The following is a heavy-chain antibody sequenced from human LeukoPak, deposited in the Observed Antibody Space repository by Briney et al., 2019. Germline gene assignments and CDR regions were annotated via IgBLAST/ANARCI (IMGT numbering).Heavy chain of an antibody. J-gene: IGHJ4*02. CDR2: ISGSGGST. Sequence: GGSLRLSCTASGFTFSSYAMSWVRQAPGKGLEWVSAISGSGGSTYYADSVKGRFTISRDNSKNTLYLQMNSLRAEDTAVYYCAKPGSSSWYYFDYWGQGTLVTVSS. V-gene: IGHV3-23*01. CDR3: AKPGSSSWYYFDY. D-gene: IGHD6-13*01. CDR1: GFTFSSYA.